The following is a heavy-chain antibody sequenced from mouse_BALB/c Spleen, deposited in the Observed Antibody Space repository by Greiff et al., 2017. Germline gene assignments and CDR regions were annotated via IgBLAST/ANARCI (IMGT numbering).Heavy chain of an antibody. CDR1: GFNIKDTY. V-gene: IGHV14-3*02. CDR3: ARGITGYFDV. Sequence: DVQLQESGAELVKPGASVKLSCTASGFNIKDTYMHWVKQRPEQGLEWIGRIDPANGNTKYDPKFQGKATITADTSSNTAYLQLSSLTSEDTAVYYCARGITGYFDVWGAGTTVTVSS. J-gene: IGHJ1*01. D-gene: IGHD1-3*01. CDR2: IDPANGNT.